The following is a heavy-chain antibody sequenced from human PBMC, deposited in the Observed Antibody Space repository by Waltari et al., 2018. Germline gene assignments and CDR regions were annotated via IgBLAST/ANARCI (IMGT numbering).Heavy chain of an antibody. J-gene: IGHJ1*01. CDR3: VRGRLTTVVTPWDF. CDR2: ISGSGNTI. V-gene: IGHV3-21*02. Sequence: EVQLVESGGGLVKPGGSLRLACEASGFIFNNYGMHWVRQAPGKGLEWVSFISGSGNTIYYEGSVKGRFSMSRDNAKNVLYLQVSGLRAEDTALYYCVRGRLTTVVTPWDFWGQGTLVTVSS. D-gene: IGHD4-17*01. CDR1: GFIFNNYG.